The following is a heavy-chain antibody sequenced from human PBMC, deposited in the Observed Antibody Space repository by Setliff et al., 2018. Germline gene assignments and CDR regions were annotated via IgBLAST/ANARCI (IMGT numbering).Heavy chain of an antibody. V-gene: IGHV4-38-2*02. CDR1: GYSISSGYY. J-gene: IGHJ4*03. CDR2: IYHSGST. Sequence: SETLSLTCTVSGYSISSGYYWGWIRQPPGKGLEWIGSIYHSGSTYYNPSLKSRVTISVDTSKNQFSLKLSSVTAADTAVYYCARSFSRREKFLLDYWGQGTMVTVSS. CDR3: ARSFSRREKFLLDY.